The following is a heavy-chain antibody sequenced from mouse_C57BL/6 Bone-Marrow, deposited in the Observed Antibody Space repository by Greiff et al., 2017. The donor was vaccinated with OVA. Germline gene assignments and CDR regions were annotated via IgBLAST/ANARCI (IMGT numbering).Heavy chain of an antibody. D-gene: IGHD2-2*01. CDR1: GFTFSSYG. V-gene: IGHV5-6*01. CDR3: ARHGYDGAY. J-gene: IGHJ3*01. CDR2: ISSGGSYT. Sequence: SGGDLVKPGGSLKLSCAASGFTFSSYGMSWVRQTPDKRLEWVATISSGGSYTYYPDSVKGRFTISRDNAKNTLYLQRSSLKSEDTAMYYCARHGYDGAYWGQGTLVTVSA.